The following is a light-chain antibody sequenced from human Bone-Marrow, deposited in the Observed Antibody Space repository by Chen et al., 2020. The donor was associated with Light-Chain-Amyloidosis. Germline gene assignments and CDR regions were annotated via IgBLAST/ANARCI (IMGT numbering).Light chain of an antibody. CDR3: SSYTITNTLV. J-gene: IGLJ1*01. Sequence: QSALPQPASVSGSPGQPITISGTGTSSDVGGDNHVSWYQQHPDKAPKLMIYEVTNRPSWVPDRFSGSKSDNTASLTISGLQTEDEADYFCSSYTITNTLVFGSGTRVTVL. CDR2: EVT. V-gene: IGLV2-14*01. CDR1: SSDVGGDNH.